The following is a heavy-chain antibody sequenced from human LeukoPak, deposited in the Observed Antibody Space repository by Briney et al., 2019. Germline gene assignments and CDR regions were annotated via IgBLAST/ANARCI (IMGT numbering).Heavy chain of an antibody. V-gene: IGHV3-21*01. CDR2: ISSSSSYI. CDR3: AKDPGYYGSGLNWFDP. CDR1: GFTFSSYS. J-gene: IGHJ5*02. Sequence: PGGSLRLSCAASGFTFSSYSMNWVRQAPGKGLEWVSSISSSSSYIYYADSVKGRFTISRDNSKNTLYLQMNSLRAEDTAVYYCAKDPGYYGSGLNWFDPWGQGTLVTVSS. D-gene: IGHD3-10*01.